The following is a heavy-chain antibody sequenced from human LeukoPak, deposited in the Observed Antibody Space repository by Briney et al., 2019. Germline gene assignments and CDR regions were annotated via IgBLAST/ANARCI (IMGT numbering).Heavy chain of an antibody. Sequence: GGSLRLSCAASGFTFSSYSMNWVRQAPGKGLEWVSSISSSSSYIYYADSVKGRFTISRDNAKSSLYLQMNSLRAEDTAVYYCARRGNSSGWYAYWGQGTLVTVSS. CDR3: ARRGNSSGWYAY. J-gene: IGHJ4*02. CDR1: GFTFSSYS. V-gene: IGHV3-21*01. CDR2: ISSSSSYI. D-gene: IGHD6-19*01.